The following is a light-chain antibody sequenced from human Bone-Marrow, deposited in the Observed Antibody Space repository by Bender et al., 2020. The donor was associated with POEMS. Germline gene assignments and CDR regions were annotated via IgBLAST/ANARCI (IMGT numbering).Light chain of an antibody. V-gene: IGLV1-44*01. J-gene: IGLJ3*02. CDR3: AVWDDSLNGWV. CDR1: SSNIGAHA. Sequence: QSVLTQPPSASGTPGQRVTISCSGGSSNIGAHAVNWYQHLPGTAPKLLIYSSHRRPSEIPDRFSAFKSGTSATLVISGLQSEDEADYYCAVWDDSLNGWVFGGGTKLTVL. CDR2: SSH.